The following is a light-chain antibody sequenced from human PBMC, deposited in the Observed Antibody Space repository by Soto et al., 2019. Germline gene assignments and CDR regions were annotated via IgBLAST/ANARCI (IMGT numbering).Light chain of an antibody. Sequence: QSVRTQPPSASGTPGQRVTISCSGSSSNIGSNTVNWYQQLPGTAPKLLIYSNNQRPSGVPDRFSGSKSGTSASLAISGLQSEDEADYYSAAWDDTLYGHVFGTVTKVTDL. CDR3: AAWDDTLYGHV. J-gene: IGLJ1*01. CDR1: SSNIGSNT. V-gene: IGLV1-44*01. CDR2: SNN.